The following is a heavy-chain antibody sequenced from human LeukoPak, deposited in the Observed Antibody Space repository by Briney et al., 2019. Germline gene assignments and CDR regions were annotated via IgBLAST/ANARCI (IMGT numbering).Heavy chain of an antibody. Sequence: ASVKVSCKASGYTFTGYYMHWVRQAPGQGLEWMGRINPNSGGTNYAQKFQGRVTMTRDTSISTAYMELSRLRSDDTAVYYCASLWVSIAPAARDYWGQGTLVIVSS. CDR3: ASLWVSIAPAARDY. CDR2: INPNSGGT. V-gene: IGHV1-2*06. D-gene: IGHD6-13*01. J-gene: IGHJ4*02. CDR1: GYTFTGYY.